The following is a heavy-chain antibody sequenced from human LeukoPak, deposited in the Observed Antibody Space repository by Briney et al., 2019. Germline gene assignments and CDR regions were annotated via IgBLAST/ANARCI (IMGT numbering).Heavy chain of an antibody. CDR1: GFTFSSYA. CDR2: ISGSGGST. V-gene: IGHV3-23*01. D-gene: IGHD3-16*01. Sequence: GGSLRLSCAASGFTFSSYAMSWVRQAPGKGLEWVAAISGSGGSTYYADSVKGRFTISRDNSRDTLYLQMNSLRAEDTAVYYCAEGYYDYVWGSYYFDYWGQGTLVTVSS. CDR3: AEGYYDYVWGSYYFDY. J-gene: IGHJ4*02.